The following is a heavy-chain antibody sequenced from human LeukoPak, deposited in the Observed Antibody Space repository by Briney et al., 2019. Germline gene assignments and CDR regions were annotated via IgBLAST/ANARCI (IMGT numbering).Heavy chain of an antibody. CDR2: IYYSGST. CDR1: GGSISSGDYY. Sequence: SQTLSLTCTVSGGSISSGDYYWSWIRQPPGKGLEWIGYIYYSGSTYYNPSLKSRVTISVDTSKNQFSLKLSSVTAADTAVYSCARVLRGVNFDYWGHGTLVTVSS. J-gene: IGHJ4*01. V-gene: IGHV4-30-4*01. D-gene: IGHD2-21*01. CDR3: ARVLRGVNFDY.